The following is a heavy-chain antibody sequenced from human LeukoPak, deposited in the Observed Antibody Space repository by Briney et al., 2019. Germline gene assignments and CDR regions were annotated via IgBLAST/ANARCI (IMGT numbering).Heavy chain of an antibody. CDR1: GGSISSYY. Sequence: SETLSLTCTVSGGSISSYYWSWIWQPPGKGLEWIGYIYYSGSTNYNPSLKSRVTISVDTSKNQFSLKLSSVTAADTAVYYCASTGVRGVIIAPLDYWGQGTLVTVSS. J-gene: IGHJ4*02. V-gene: IGHV4-59*08. CDR2: IYYSGST. D-gene: IGHD3-10*01. CDR3: ASTGVRGVIIAPLDY.